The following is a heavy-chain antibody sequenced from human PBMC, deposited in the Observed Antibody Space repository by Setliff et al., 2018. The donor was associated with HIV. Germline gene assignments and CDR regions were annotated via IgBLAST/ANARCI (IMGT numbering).Heavy chain of an antibody. CDR2: INTNTGSP. Sequence: ASVKVSCKASGYTFNNYALYWVRQAPGQGFEWMGWINTNTGSPTYAQGFTRRFVFSLDPSVRTAYLQVTGLKAEDTAVYYCARGGDRMQIWSRFPFDIWGQGTMVTVSS. J-gene: IGHJ3*02. V-gene: IGHV7-4-1*02. CDR3: ARGGDRMQIWSRFPFDI. CDR1: GYTFNNYA. D-gene: IGHD3-10*01.